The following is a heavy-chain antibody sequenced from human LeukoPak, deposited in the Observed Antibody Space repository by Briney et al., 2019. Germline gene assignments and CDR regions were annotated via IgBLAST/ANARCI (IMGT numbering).Heavy chain of an antibody. CDR2: IYYSGST. J-gene: IGHJ4*02. Sequence: KPSQTLSLTCTVSGGSISSGGYSWSWIRQHPGKGLEWIGYIYYSGSTNYNPSLKSRVTMSVDTSKNQFSLKVSSVTAADTAVYYCAREGHSRFDYWGQGTPVTVSS. CDR3: AREGHSRFDY. D-gene: IGHD6-13*01. CDR1: GGSISSGGYS. V-gene: IGHV4-31*03.